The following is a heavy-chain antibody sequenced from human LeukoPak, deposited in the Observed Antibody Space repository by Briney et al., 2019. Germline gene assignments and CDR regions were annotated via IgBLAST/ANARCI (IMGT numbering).Heavy chain of an antibody. CDR1: GGSISSYY. V-gene: IGHV4-59*01. CDR3: ARRGYESSGYRDAFDI. J-gene: IGHJ3*02. Sequence: SETLSLTCTVLGGSISSYYWSWIRQPPGKGLEWIGYIYYSGSTNYNPSLKSRVTISVDTSKNQFSLKLSSVTAADTAVYYCARRGYESSGYRDAFDIWGQGTMVTVSS. CDR2: IYYSGST. D-gene: IGHD3-22*01.